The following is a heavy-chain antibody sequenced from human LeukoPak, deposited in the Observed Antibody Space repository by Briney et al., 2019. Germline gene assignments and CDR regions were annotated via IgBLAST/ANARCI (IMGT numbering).Heavy chain of an antibody. J-gene: IGHJ4*02. V-gene: IGHV4-39*01. Sequence: SHTLSLICTVSGRSIFNSDYWAWTRQPPGKGVEWIGSINYSGSTDYNPSIKSRVTISVDASKNQFSLKMSSVTAAEKNFYYCARHFDNWGQGTLVTVSS. CDR1: GRSIFNSDY. CDR3: ARHFDN. CDR2: INYSGST.